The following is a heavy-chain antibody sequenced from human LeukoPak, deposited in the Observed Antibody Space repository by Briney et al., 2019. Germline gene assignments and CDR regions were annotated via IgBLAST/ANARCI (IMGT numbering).Heavy chain of an antibody. CDR2: YSHAGGSA. Sequence: RPRGSLRLSFAAPGFPFSTYPMSWVRQAPAKGLEWVSAYSHAGGSAHNVQSVKGRFTISRDNAKNSLYLKMNSLRAEDTAVFYCARDPGGVTMGYYGMDVWGQGTTVTVSS. V-gene: IGHV3-23*01. CDR3: ARDPGGVTMGYYGMDV. J-gene: IGHJ6*02. CDR1: GFPFSTYP. D-gene: IGHD3-10*01.